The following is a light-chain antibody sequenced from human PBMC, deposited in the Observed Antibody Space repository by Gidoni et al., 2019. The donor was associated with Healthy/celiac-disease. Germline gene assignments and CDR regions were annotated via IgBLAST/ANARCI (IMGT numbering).Light chain of an antibody. CDR1: QSVSSY. V-gene: IGKV3-11*01. CDR2: DAS. CDR3: QQRSNWPPLT. J-gene: IGKJ4*01. Sequence: EILLPQSPATLSFSPGERATLSCRASQSVSSYLAWYQQKPGQAPRLLIYDASNRATGIPARFSGSGSGTDFTLTISSLEPEDFAVYYCQQRSNWPPLTFGGGTKVEIK.